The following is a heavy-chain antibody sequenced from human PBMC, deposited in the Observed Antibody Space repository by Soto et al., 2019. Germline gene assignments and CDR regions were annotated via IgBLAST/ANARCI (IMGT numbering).Heavy chain of an antibody. CDR1: GGSISSGGYY. J-gene: IGHJ4*02. V-gene: IGHV4-31*03. CDR2: IYYSGST. CDR3: ARETVIIANFFDY. Sequence: QVQLQESGPGLVKPSQTLSLTCTVSGGSISSGGYYWSWIRQHPGKGLEWLGYIYYSGSTYYNPSLKSRVTISADTSKNQFSLKLSSVTAADTAVYYCARETVIIANFFDYWGQGTLVTVSS. D-gene: IGHD3-10*01.